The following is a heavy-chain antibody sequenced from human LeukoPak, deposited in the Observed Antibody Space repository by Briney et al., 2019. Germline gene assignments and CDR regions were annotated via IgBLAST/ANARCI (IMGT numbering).Heavy chain of an antibody. Sequence: GGSLRLSCAASGFTVSSNYMSWVRQAPGKGLEWVSVIYSGGSTYYADSVKGRFTISRDNSKNTLYLQMNSLRAEDTAVYYCAMGGDYYDSSGPFDYWGQGTLVTVPS. CDR1: GFTVSSNY. CDR3: AMGGDYYDSSGPFDY. CDR2: IYSGGST. D-gene: IGHD3-22*01. J-gene: IGHJ4*02. V-gene: IGHV3-66*01.